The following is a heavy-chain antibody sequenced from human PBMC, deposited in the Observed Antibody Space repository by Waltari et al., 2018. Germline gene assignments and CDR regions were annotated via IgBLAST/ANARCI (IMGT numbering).Heavy chain of an antibody. CDR2: ISGSGGST. D-gene: IGHD3-16*02. V-gene: IGHV3-23*01. CDR3: AKARLRLGELSFPRLGYFDL. J-gene: IGHJ2*01. Sequence: EVQLLESGGGLVQPGGSLRLSCAASGFTFSSYAMSWVRQAPGKGLEWVSAISGSGGSTYYADSVKGRFTISRDNSKNTLYLQMNSLRAEDTAVYYCAKARLRLGELSFPRLGYFDLWGRGTLVTVSS. CDR1: GFTFSSYA.